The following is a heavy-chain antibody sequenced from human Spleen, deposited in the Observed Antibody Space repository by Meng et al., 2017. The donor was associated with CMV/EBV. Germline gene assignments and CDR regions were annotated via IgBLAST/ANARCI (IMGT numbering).Heavy chain of an antibody. J-gene: IGHJ3*02. CDR3: ARADSSGYESAVDI. CDR2: ISWDGGST. D-gene: IGHD3-22*01. CDR1: GFTFDDYT. Sequence: GGSLRLSCAASGFTFDDYTMHWVRQAPGKGLEWVSLISWDGGSTYYADSVKGRFTISRDNAKNSLYLQMNSLRAEDTAVYYCARADSSGYESAVDIWGQGTMVTVSS. V-gene: IGHV3-43*01.